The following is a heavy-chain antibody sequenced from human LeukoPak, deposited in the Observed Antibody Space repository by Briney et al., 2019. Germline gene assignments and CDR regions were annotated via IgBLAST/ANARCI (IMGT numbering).Heavy chain of an antibody. D-gene: IGHD6-13*01. Sequence: GGSLRLSCAASGFTFSSYDMHWVRHATGEGLEWVSAIGTAGDTYYPGSVKGRFTISRENAKNSLYLQMNSLRAGDTAVYYCARGVAAAPNWFDPWGQGTLVTVSS. CDR1: GFTFSSYD. CDR2: IGTAGDT. CDR3: ARGVAAAPNWFDP. V-gene: IGHV3-13*01. J-gene: IGHJ5*02.